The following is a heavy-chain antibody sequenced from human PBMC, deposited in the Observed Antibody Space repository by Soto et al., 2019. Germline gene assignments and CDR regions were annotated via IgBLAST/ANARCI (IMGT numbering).Heavy chain of an antibody. CDR1: GFTFSSYW. CDR3: ARDSRDTYISGWYPFDY. D-gene: IGHD6-19*01. J-gene: IGHJ4*02. CDR2: IKQDGSEK. V-gene: IGHV3-7*05. Sequence: GGSLRLSCAASGFTFSSYWMSWVRQAPGKGLEWVANIKQDGSEKYYVDSVKGRFTISRDNAKNSLYLQMNSLRAEDTAVYYCARDSRDTYISGWYPFDYWGQGTLVTVSS.